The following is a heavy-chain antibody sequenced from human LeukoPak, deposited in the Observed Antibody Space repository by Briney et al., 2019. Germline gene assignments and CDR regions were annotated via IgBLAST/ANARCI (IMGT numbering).Heavy chain of an antibody. Sequence: GGSLRLSCAASGFTFSSYAMSSVRQAPGKGLEWVSTSSGSGGSTYYADSVKGRFTISRDNSKNTLYLQMNSLRAEDTAVYYCAKVVYCTNGVCSQYYFDYWGQGTLVTVSS. CDR1: GFTFSSYA. CDR3: AKVVYCTNGVCSQYYFDY. D-gene: IGHD2-8*01. V-gene: IGHV3-23*01. J-gene: IGHJ4*02. CDR2: SSGSGGST.